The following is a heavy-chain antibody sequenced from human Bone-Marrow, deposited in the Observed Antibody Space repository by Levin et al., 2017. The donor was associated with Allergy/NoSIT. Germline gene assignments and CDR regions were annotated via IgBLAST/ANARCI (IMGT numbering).Heavy chain of an antibody. J-gene: IGHJ4*02. CDR1: GGSFSDYY. CDR2: VYHRGNT. Sequence: SETLSLTCAVYGGSFSDYYWTWIRQPPGKGLEWIGEVYHRGNTNYNPSLKSRVTISVDTSKNQFSLRLNSLTVADTAVYYCAREKVLWRVFDYWGQGTLVTVSS. D-gene: IGHD3-3*01. CDR3: AREKVLWRVFDY. V-gene: IGHV4-34*01.